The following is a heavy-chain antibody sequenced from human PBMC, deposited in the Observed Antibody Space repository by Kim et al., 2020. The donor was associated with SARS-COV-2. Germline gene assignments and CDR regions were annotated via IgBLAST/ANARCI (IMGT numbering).Heavy chain of an antibody. CDR1: GYTFTTCA. Sequence: ASVKVSCKASGYTFTTCAIHWVRQAPGQRLEWMGWINAGNGNTKSSQKFQGRVTITRDTSTSTAYMEFSSLRSEDTAVYYCAREQYSNVPFDSWGQVTLV. J-gene: IGHJ4*02. CDR2: INAGNGNT. CDR3: AREQYSNVPFDS. D-gene: IGHD4-4*01. V-gene: IGHV1-3*01.